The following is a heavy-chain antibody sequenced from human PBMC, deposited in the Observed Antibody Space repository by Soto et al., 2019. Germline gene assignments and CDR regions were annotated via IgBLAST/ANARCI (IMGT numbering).Heavy chain of an antibody. Sequence: VQLVESGGGLVQPGRSLRLSCAASGFTFDDYAMHWVRQAPGKGLEWVSGISWNSGIIGYADSVKGRFTISRDNAKNSLYLQMNSLRAEVTALYYCANDLLADYGDPGSWGQGTLVTVCS. J-gene: IGHJ5*02. CDR2: ISWNSGII. V-gene: IGHV3-9*01. CDR3: ANDLLADYGDPGS. CDR1: GFTFDDYA. D-gene: IGHD4-17*01.